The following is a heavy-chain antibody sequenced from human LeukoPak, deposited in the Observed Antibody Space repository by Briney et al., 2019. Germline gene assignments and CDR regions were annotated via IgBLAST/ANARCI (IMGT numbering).Heavy chain of an antibody. V-gene: IGHV3-48*03. D-gene: IGHD6-13*01. CDR1: GFTFSSYE. J-gene: IGHJ4*02. Sequence: GGSLRLSCAASGFTFSSYEMNWVRQAPGKGLEWVSYISSSGSTIYYADSVKGRFTISRDNSKNTLYLQMNSLRAEDTAVYYCAKDSSSWVNFDYWGQGTLVTVSS. CDR2: ISSSGSTI. CDR3: AKDSSSWVNFDY.